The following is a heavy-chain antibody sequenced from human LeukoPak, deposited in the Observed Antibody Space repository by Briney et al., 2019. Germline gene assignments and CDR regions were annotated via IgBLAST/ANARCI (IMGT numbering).Heavy chain of an antibody. V-gene: IGHV1-2*02. CDR1: GYTFTGYY. Sequence: GASVKVSCKASGYTFTGYYMHWVRQAPGQGLEWMGWINPNSGGTNYAQKFQGRVTMTRDASISTAYMELSRLRSDDTAVYYCASSGAVAGIPFDYWGQGTLVTVSS. CDR3: ASSGAVAGIPFDY. J-gene: IGHJ4*02. D-gene: IGHD6-19*01. CDR2: INPNSGGT.